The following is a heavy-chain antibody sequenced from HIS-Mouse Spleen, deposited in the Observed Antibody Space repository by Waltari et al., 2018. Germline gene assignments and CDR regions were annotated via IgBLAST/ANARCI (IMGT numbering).Heavy chain of an antibody. CDR1: GGSISSYY. J-gene: IGHJ2*01. Sequence: QVQLQESGPGLVKPSETLSLTCTVSGGSISSYYWSWIRQPPGKGLEWIGYYSGSTNSNPSLESRVTISVDTSKNQFSLKLSSVTAADTAVYYCARASRDLLLPRYFDLWGRGTLVTVSS. CDR3: ARASRDLLLPRYFDL. CDR2: YYSGST. V-gene: IGHV4-59*01.